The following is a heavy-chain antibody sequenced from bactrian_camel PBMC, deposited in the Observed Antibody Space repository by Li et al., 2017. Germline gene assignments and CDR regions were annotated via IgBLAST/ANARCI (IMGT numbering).Heavy chain of an antibody. J-gene: IGHJ6*01. Sequence: HVQLVESGGGSVQTGGSLKLSCAASGYNFRGCGMSWYRQAPGKERELASSITIDGTTTYADSVKRRFNISKDNAKNTLYLQMNNLKPEDSAMYYCAADSVADCKVPIGGFWGQGTQVTVS. CDR1: GYNFRGCG. D-gene: IGHD7*01. CDR3: AADSVADCKVPIGGF. CDR2: ITIDGTT. V-gene: IGHV3S53*01.